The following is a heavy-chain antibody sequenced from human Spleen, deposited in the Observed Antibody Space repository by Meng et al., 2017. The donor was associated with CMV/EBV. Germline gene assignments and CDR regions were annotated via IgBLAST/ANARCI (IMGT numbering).Heavy chain of an antibody. Sequence: SETLSLTCTVSGGSISSYYWSWFRQPPGKGLEWIGYIYNSGNTYYNPSLKSRVTISLDTSKNQFSLQLMSVTAADTAVYYCARGRVVVVPATKASIRTWFDPWGQGTLVTVSS. CDR3: ARGRVVVVPATKASIRTWFDP. CDR1: GGSISSYY. V-gene: IGHV4-4*09. D-gene: IGHD2-2*01. J-gene: IGHJ5*02. CDR2: IYNSGNT.